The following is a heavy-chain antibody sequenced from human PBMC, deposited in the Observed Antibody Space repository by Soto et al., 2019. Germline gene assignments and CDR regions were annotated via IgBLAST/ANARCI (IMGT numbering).Heavy chain of an antibody. CDR1: GFTFSNYV. Sequence: GGSLRLSCAASGFTFSNYVMSWVRQAPGKGLEWVSGISGGGATTYYADSVKGRFTISGDNSKNTLYLQMNSLRAEDTAVYYCAKSPSSSSILSNFDCWGQGTLVTVSS. CDR2: ISGGGATT. D-gene: IGHD6-6*01. CDR3: AKSPSSSSILSNFDC. J-gene: IGHJ4*02. V-gene: IGHV3-23*01.